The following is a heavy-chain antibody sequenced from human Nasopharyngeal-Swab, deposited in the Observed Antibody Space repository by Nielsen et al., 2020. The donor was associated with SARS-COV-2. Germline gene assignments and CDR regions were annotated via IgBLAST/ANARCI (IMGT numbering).Heavy chain of an antibody. CDR1: GDPISGYY. CDR2: VYISGGA. V-gene: IGHV4-4*07. Sequence: GSLRLSCTVSGDPISGYYWTWIRQPAGRGLEWIGRVYISGGANYNPSLKSRVTMPVDTSKNQFSLKLSSVTAADTAVYYCAREGYYFGSGCYYFWGQGTLVTVSS. D-gene: IGHD3-10*01. J-gene: IGHJ4*02. CDR3: AREGYYFGSGCYYF.